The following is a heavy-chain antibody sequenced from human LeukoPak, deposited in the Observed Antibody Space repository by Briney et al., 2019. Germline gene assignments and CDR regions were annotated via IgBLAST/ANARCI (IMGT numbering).Heavy chain of an antibody. CDR1: GFPFSDYF. D-gene: IGHD4-17*01. Sequence: GGSLRLSCAASGFPFSDYFMSWIRQAPGKGLEWISYISSSGITLYYAESVKGRFTISRDNAKNSLYLQMNSLRAEDTAVYYCARITQTDYDFDYWGQGTLVIVSS. J-gene: IGHJ4*02. V-gene: IGHV3-11*01. CDR3: ARITQTDYDFDY. CDR2: ISSSGITL.